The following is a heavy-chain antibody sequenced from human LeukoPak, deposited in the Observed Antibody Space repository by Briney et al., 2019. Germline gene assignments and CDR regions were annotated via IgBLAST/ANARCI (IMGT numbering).Heavy chain of an antibody. D-gene: IGHD3-10*01. J-gene: IGHJ4*02. V-gene: IGHV3-23*01. CDR1: GFTFSSYS. CDR3: AKYRGNVFDY. CDR2: ISNSGGST. Sequence: GGSLRLSCGASGFTFSSYSMTWVRQAPGRGLEWVSSISNSGGSTYYADSVKGRSTISRDNSKNTLYLQMNSLGAEDSAVYYCAKYRGNVFDYWGRGTLVTVSS.